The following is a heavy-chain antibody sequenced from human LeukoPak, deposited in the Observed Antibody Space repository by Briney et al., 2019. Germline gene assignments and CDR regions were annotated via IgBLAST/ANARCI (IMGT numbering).Heavy chain of an antibody. CDR2: IWYDGSNK. Sequence: GGSLRLSCAASGFTFSSYGMHWVRQAPGKGLEWVAVIWYDGSNKYYADSVKGRFAISRDNSKNKLFLQMNSLRAEDTAVYYCARDRVESTGTVFDYWGQGTLVTVSS. D-gene: IGHD1-1*01. V-gene: IGHV3-33*01. J-gene: IGHJ4*02. CDR1: GFTFSSYG. CDR3: ARDRVESTGTVFDY.